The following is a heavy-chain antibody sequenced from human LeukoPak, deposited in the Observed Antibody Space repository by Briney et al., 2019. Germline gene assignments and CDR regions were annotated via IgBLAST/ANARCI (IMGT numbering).Heavy chain of an antibody. Sequence: PSGTLSLTCAVSGGSTSSSNWWSWVRQPPGKGLEWIGEIYHSGSTNYNPSLKSRVTISVDKSKNQFSLKLSSVTAADTAVYYCARVLYCGGDCYSEDYWGQGTLVTVSS. V-gene: IGHV4-4*02. CDR3: ARVLYCGGDCYSEDY. CDR1: GGSTSSSNW. CDR2: IYHSGST. J-gene: IGHJ4*02. D-gene: IGHD2-21*02.